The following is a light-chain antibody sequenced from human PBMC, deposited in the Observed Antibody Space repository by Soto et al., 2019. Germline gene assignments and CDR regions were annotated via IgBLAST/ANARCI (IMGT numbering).Light chain of an antibody. CDR1: QSISSW. Sequence: DIPVTHALATVSISLGHTGHVTFRSSQSISSWLAWYQQKPGKAPKLLIYKASTLKSGVPSRFSGSGSGTEFTLTISSLQSEDFAVYYCQQYNKVHQWTFGQGTKVDIK. V-gene: IGKV1-5*03. J-gene: IGKJ1*01. CDR2: KAS. CDR3: QQYNKVHQWT.